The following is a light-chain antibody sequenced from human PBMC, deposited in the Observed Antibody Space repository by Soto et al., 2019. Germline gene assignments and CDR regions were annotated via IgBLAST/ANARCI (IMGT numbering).Light chain of an antibody. CDR3: ETWDSDTRV. J-gene: IGLJ2*01. V-gene: IGLV4-60*02. Sequence: QLVLTQSSSASASLGSSVKLTCTLSSGHSGYIIAWHQQQPGKAPRYLMKLEGSGSYNKGSGVPDRFSGSSFGADRYLTISNLQFEDEADYYCETWDSDTRVFGGGTKVTV. CDR2: LEGSGSY. CDR1: SGHSGYI.